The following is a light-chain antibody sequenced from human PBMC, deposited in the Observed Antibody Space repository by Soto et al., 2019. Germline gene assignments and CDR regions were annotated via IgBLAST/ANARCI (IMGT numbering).Light chain of an antibody. CDR2: DAS. V-gene: IGKV3-11*01. Sequence: ETVLTQSPATLSLSPGERATLSCRASQSVGSYLAWYQQKPGQAPRLLIYDASTRATGIPARFSGNGSGTDFTLTISSLETEDFAVYYCQQRSNWPPLLTFGGGTKVEIK. CDR1: QSVGSY. J-gene: IGKJ4*01. CDR3: QQRSNWPPLLT.